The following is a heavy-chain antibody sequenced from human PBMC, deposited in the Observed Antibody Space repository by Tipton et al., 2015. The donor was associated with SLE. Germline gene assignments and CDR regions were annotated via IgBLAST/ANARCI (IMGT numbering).Heavy chain of an antibody. D-gene: IGHD3-22*01. V-gene: IGHV3-21*01. Sequence: SLRLSCAASGFTFSSYSMNWVRQAPGKGLEWVSFISSSSSYIYYADSVKGRFTISRDNAKNSLYLQMNSLRAEDTAVYYCARGDPPYDSSGKFGGYWGQGTLVTVSS. CDR2: ISSSSSYI. CDR3: ARGDPPYDSSGKFGGY. CDR1: GFTFSSYS. J-gene: IGHJ4*02.